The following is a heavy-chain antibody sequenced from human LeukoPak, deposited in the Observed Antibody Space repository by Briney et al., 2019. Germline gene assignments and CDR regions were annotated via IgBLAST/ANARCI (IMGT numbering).Heavy chain of an antibody. CDR3: ARREYSSGWELDY. CDR2: INHSGYI. Sequence: PSETLSLTCAVYGGSFSDYYWSWIRQSPEKGLEWIGEINHSGYINYNPSLKSRVTMSVDTSKNQFSLKLSSVTAADTAVYYCARREYSSGWELDYWGQGTLVTVSS. CDR1: GGSFSDYY. V-gene: IGHV4-34*01. D-gene: IGHD6-19*01. J-gene: IGHJ4*02.